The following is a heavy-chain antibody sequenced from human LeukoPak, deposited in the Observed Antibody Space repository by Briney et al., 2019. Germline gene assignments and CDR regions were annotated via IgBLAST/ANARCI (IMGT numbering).Heavy chain of an antibody. Sequence: GGSLRLSCAASGFTVSSHYMSWVRQAPGKGLEWVSLIYSAGSVYYADSVKDRFSISGDDSKNTLDLQMNTLRAEDTAVYYCARGILVMVYATLDHWGPGTRVTVSS. J-gene: IGHJ4*02. CDR2: IYSAGSV. CDR1: GFTVSSHY. D-gene: IGHD2-8*01. V-gene: IGHV3-66*01. CDR3: ARGILVMVYATLDH.